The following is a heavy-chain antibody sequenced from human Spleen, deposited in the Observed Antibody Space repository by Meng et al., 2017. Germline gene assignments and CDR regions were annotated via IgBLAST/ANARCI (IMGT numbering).Heavy chain of an antibody. CDR1: GGSISSSSAYH. V-gene: IGHV4-39*01. CDR2: IHHSGTT. J-gene: IGHJ5*02. Sequence: QLQLQGSGPGLAKPSETLSLTCTVSGGSISSSSAYHWGWIRIRQPPGKGLEWIGNIHHSGTTYYNPSLKSRVTMSVDTSKNQFSLSLISVTAADTAVYYCVRLPTGFPNWFDPWGQGTLVPVSS. CDR3: VRLPTGFPNWFDP. D-gene: IGHD1-1*01.